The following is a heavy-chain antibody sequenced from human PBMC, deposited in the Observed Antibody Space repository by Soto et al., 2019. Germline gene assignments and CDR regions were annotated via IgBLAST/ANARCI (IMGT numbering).Heavy chain of an antibody. Sequence: QTLSLTCAISVDSVSSNSTAWNWIRQSPSRGLEWLGRTYYRSKWYNDYAVSVKSRITINPDTSKSQLSLQLKSVTPEDTAVYFCARVKGSSYDFDYWGQGTLVTVSS. V-gene: IGHV6-1*01. CDR3: ARVKGSSYDFDY. CDR1: VDSVSSNSTA. D-gene: IGHD6-6*01. CDR2: TYYRSKWYN. J-gene: IGHJ4*02.